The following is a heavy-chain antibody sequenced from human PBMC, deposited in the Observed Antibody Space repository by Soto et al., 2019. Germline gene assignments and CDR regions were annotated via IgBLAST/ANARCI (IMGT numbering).Heavy chain of an antibody. J-gene: IGHJ4*02. CDR3: TKERTGEIY. D-gene: IGHD7-27*01. CDR1: GLTFDDYA. Sequence: EVQLVESGGCLVQPGRSLRLPCAASGLTFDDYAMHWVRQAPGKGLECVSGITWISGSMGYADSVKGRFIISRDNAKSSLYLQLNGLRAEDTALYYCTKERTGEIYWGQGTLVTVSS. V-gene: IGHV3-9*01. CDR2: ITWISGSM.